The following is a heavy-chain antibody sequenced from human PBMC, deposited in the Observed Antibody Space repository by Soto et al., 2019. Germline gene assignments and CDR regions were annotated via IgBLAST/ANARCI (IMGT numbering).Heavy chain of an antibody. CDR3: ARGGYCSGGSCYSAIFDY. CDR2: IYYSGST. CDR1: GGSISSYY. D-gene: IGHD2-15*01. J-gene: IGHJ4*02. Sequence: SETLSLTCTVSGGSISSYYLSWIRQPPGKGLEWIGYIYYSGSTNYNPSLKSRVTISVDTSKNQFSLKLSSVTAADTAVYYCARGGYCSGGSCYSAIFDYRGQGTLVTVSS. V-gene: IGHV4-59*08.